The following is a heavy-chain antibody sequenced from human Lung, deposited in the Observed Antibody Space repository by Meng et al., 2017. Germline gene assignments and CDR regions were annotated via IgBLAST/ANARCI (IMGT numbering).Heavy chain of an antibody. D-gene: IGHD6-19*01. J-gene: IGHJ4*02. CDR3: VRRTYSSGWYFDY. V-gene: IGHV4-34*02. CDR1: GGSFSGYY. CDR2: IIDSGST. Sequence: QGQLQQGGAGLLKPSETPSLTCAVYGGSFSGYYWSWIRQPPGKGLEWIGEIIDSGSTNYNPSLKSRVTISVDTSKNQFSLRVTSVTAADRAVYYCVRRTYSSGWYFDYWGQGTLVTVSS.